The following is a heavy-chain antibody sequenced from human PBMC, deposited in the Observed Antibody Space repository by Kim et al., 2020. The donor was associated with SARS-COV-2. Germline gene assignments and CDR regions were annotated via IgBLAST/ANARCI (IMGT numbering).Heavy chain of an antibody. CDR2: LSYSGRT. J-gene: IGHJ5*02. Sequence: SETLSLTCGVSGGSISSSISYWGWIRQPPGKGLEWIGSLSYSGRTYYNPSLKSRVTISVDTSKNQFSLNLSSVTAADTAVYYCAGLYAYNCFDPWGQGTL. CDR1: GGSISSSISY. D-gene: IGHD4-17*01. V-gene: IGHV4-39*01. CDR3: AGLYAYNCFDP.